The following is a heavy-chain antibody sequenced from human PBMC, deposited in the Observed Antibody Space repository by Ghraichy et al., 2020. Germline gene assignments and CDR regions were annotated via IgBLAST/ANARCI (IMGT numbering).Heavy chain of an antibody. CDR1: GGSVRDTGYY. CDR3: TKPDAISHYSVGV. Sequence: SETPSLTCTVSGGSVRDTGYYWAWVRQPPGKTLDWFGSIYYTGMTYSNPSLKSRVSISIDTSSNQFSLRLTSVTAADTALYYCTKPDAISHYSVGVWGQGTTVTVSS. J-gene: IGHJ6*02. D-gene: IGHD2-21*01. CDR2: IYYTGMT. V-gene: IGHV4-39*05.